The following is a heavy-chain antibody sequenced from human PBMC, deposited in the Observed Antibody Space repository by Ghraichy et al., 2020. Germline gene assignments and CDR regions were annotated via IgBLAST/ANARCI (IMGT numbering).Heavy chain of an antibody. Sequence: SQTLSLTCTVSGGSISSYYWSWIRQPPGKGLEWIGYIYYSGSTNYNPSLKSRVTISVDTSKNQFSLKLSSVTAADTAVYYCARRSIGLRYFDAFDIWGQGTMVTVSS. J-gene: IGHJ3*02. V-gene: IGHV4-59*01. CDR1: GGSISSYY. CDR3: ARRSIGLRYFDAFDI. CDR2: IYYSGST. D-gene: IGHD3-9*01.